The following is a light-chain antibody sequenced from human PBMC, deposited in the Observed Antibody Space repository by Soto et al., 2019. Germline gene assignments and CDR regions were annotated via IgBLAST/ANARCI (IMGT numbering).Light chain of an antibody. V-gene: IGLV2-14*01. Sequence: QSALTQPASVSGSPGQSITISCTGTSGDVAAYNYVSWYQQHPGKAPKLMIYDVSNRPSGVSTRFSGSKSGNTASLTISGLQAEDEADYYCSSYTSTSTLFGGGTKLTVL. J-gene: IGLJ2*01. CDR3: SSYTSTSTL. CDR1: SGDVAAYNY. CDR2: DVS.